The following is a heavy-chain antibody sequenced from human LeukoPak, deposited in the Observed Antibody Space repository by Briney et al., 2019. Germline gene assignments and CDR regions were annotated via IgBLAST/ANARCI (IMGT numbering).Heavy chain of an antibody. CDR1: GFTFSTSA. Sequence: GGSLRLSCAASGFTFSTSALSWVRQAPGTGLEWVSAISGSGGRTYYADSVKGRFTISRDNSRNTLYLQLNSLRAEDTAVYYCAKDSSAVAGPVGSFDIWGQGTMVTVSS. V-gene: IGHV3-23*01. CDR2: ISGSGGRT. CDR3: AKDSSAVAGPVGSFDI. D-gene: IGHD6-19*01. J-gene: IGHJ3*02.